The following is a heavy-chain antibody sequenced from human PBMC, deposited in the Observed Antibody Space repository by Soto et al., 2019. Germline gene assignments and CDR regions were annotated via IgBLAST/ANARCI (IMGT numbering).Heavy chain of an antibody. CDR3: ARDGYYDFWSGYEDRYYYYGMDV. J-gene: IGHJ6*02. Sequence: ASVKVSCKASGYTFTSYGISWVRHAPGQGLEWMGWISAYNGNTNYAQKLQGRVTMTTDTSTSTAYMELRSLRSDDTAVYYCARDGYYDFWSGYEDRYYYYGMDVWGQGTTVTVSS. D-gene: IGHD3-3*01. CDR2: ISAYNGNT. CDR1: GYTFTSYG. V-gene: IGHV1-18*01.